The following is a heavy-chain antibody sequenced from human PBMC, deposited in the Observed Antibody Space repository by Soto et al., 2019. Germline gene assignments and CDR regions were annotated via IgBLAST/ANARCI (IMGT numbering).Heavy chain of an antibody. CDR2: INPNSGGT. CDR3: AGQGIPYNSGSGDYFYYYYNYMDV. Sequence: ASVKVSCKASGYTFTGYYMHWVRQAPGQGLEWMGWINPNSGGTNYAQKFQGWVTMTRDTSISTAYMELSRLRSEDTAVYYCAGQGIPYNSGSGDYFYYYYNYMDVWGKGTTVTVSS. CDR1: GYTFTGYY. D-gene: IGHD3-10*01. V-gene: IGHV1-2*04. J-gene: IGHJ6*03.